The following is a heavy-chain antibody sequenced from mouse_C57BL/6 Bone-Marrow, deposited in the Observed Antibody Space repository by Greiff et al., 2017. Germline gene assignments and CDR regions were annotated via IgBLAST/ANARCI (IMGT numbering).Heavy chain of an antibody. J-gene: IGHJ4*01. CDR2: ISRGSSTI. Sequence: EVQLLESGGGLVKPGGSLKLSCAASGFTFSDYGMHWVRQAPEKGLEWVAYISRGSSTIYSADTVKGRFTISSANAKTTLFLQMTSLRAEDTARYDCASSYAMDDWGQGTSVTVSA. V-gene: IGHV5-17*01. CDR3: ASSYAMDD. CDR1: GFTFSDYG.